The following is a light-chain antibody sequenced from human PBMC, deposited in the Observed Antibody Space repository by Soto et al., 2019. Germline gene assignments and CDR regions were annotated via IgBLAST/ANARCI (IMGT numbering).Light chain of an antibody. V-gene: IGKV3-15*01. CDR2: RAS. CDR3: QQYNNWPPIT. Sequence: VLTQSPDTLSLSPGEGATLSCRASQSVRDNLAWYQQKPGQAPRLLIYRASTRATGVPARFSGSGSGTEFTLTISSLQSEDFAVYYCQQYNNWPPITFGQGTRLEIK. CDR1: QSVRDN. J-gene: IGKJ5*01.